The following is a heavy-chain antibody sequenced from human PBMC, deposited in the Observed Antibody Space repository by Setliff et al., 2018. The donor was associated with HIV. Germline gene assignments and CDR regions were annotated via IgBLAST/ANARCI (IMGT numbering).Heavy chain of an antibody. CDR2: IHTSGNT. CDR3: ARGPPPDFDY. Sequence: SETLSLTCNVSGGSISSYYWSWVRQPAGKGLEWIGRIHTSGNTNYNPSLKSRVTMSVDTSKNQFSLKLNSVTAADTAIYYCARGPPPDFDYWGQGTLVTVPS. J-gene: IGHJ4*02. CDR1: GGSISSYY. V-gene: IGHV4-4*07.